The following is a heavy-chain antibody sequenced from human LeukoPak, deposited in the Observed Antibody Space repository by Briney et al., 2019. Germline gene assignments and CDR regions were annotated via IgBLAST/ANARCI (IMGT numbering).Heavy chain of an antibody. D-gene: IGHD4-17*01. V-gene: IGHV4-34*01. CDR1: GGSFSGYY. J-gene: IGHJ6*03. Sequence: PSETLSLTCAVYGGSFSGYYWSWIRQPPGKGLEWIGEINHSGSTNYSPSLKSRVTISVYTSKNQFSLRLSSVTAADTAVYYCARGSANYGDYTRGYYYMDVWGKGTAVTVSS. CDR2: INHSGST. CDR3: ARGSANYGDYTRGYYYMDV.